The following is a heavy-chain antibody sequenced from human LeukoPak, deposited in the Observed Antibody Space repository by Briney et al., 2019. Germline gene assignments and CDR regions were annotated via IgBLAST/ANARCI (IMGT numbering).Heavy chain of an antibody. D-gene: IGHD2-15*01. J-gene: IGHJ6*04. V-gene: IGHV1-46*01. CDR2: INPSGGST. CDR3: ARDLADIAVVVAAPYYYYGMDV. CDR1: GYTFTSYY. Sequence: ASVKVSCKASGYTFTSYYMHWVRQAPGQGLEWMGIINPSGGSTSYAQKFQGRVTMTRDTSTSTVYMELSSLRSEDTAVYYCARDLADIAVVVAAPYYYYGMDVWGKGTTVTVSS.